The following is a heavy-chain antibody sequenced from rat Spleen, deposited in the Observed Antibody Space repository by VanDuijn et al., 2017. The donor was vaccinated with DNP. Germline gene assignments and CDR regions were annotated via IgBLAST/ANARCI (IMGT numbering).Heavy chain of an antibody. CDR1: GFTFSNYY. D-gene: IGHD1-3*01. Sequence: EVQLVESGGGLVQSGRSLKVSCAASGFTFSNYYMAWVRQAPTKGLEWVAYISYDGGATYYGDSVKGRFTISRDNAKSTLYLQMNSLRSEDTATYYCTKRGFTPLDYWGQGVMVTVSS. CDR2: ISYDGGAT. J-gene: IGHJ2*01. V-gene: IGHV5-22*01. CDR3: TKRGFTPLDY.